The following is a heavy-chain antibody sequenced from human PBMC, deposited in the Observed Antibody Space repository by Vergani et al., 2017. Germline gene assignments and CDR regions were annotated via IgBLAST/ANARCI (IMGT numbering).Heavy chain of an antibody. D-gene: IGHD3-3*01. J-gene: IGHJ6*03. Sequence: EVQLLESGGGLVQPGGSLRLSCAASGFTFSNYAMSWVRQAPGKGLEWVSIIRGSGDSTYYADSVKGRFTISRDNSKNTLYLQMNSLRAEDTAVYYCAKFPNDFWSGYPLGRGYYYYYMDVWGKGTTVTVSS. CDR2: IRGSGDST. CDR3: AKFPNDFWSGYPLGRGYYYYYMDV. V-gene: IGHV3-23*01. CDR1: GFTFSNYA.